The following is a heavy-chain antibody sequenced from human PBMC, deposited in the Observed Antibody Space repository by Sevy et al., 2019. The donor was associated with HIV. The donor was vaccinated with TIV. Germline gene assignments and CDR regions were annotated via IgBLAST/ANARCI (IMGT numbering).Heavy chain of an antibody. J-gene: IGHJ4*02. D-gene: IGHD3-16*02. CDR1: GGSFSGYY. CDR3: ARKPPNYDYVWGSYRLKGYFDY. CDR2: INHSGST. V-gene: IGHV4-34*01. Sequence: SETLSLTCAVYGGSFSGYYWSWIHQPPGKGLEWIGEINHSGSTNYNPSLKSRVTISVDTSKNQFSLKLSSVTAADTAVYYCARKPPNYDYVWGSYRLKGYFDYWGQGTLVTVSS.